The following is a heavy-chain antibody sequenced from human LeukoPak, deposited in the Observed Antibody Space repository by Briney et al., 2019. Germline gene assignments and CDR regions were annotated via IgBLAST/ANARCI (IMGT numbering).Heavy chain of an antibody. J-gene: IGHJ4*02. V-gene: IGHV3-48*03. D-gene: IGHD3-9*01. Sequence: PGGSLRLSCAASGFIFSSYEMNWVRQAPGKGLEWVTYISSSGSTIYYADSVKDRFTISRDNTKNSLYLQMNSLRAEDMAVYYCARDHLGGYDIFTGYPQIFDYWAQGTLVTVAS. CDR1: GFIFSSYE. CDR2: ISSSGSTI. CDR3: ARDHLGGYDIFTGYPQIFDY.